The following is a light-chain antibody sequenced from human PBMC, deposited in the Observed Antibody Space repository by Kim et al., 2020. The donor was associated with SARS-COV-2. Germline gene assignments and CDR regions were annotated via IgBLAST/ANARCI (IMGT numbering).Light chain of an antibody. Sequence: PGQRVTCSCAGSRSNIGGNNVNWYQQVPGTAPKLLIYTNDQRPSGVPDRFSGSKSGTSASLVISGLRSEDEAVYYCATWDDDLRGVFGGGTQLTVL. J-gene: IGLJ2*01. CDR1: RSNIGGNN. V-gene: IGLV1-47*02. CDR3: ATWDDDLRGV. CDR2: TND.